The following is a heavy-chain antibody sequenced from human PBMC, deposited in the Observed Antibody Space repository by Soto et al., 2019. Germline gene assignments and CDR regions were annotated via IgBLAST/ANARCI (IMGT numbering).Heavy chain of an antibody. CDR3: ARVCGGDCHNGMDV. Sequence: SETLSLTCTVSGGSISSYYWSWIRQPPGKGLEWIGYIYYSGSTNYNPSLKSRVTISVDTSKNQFSLKLSSVTAADTAVYYCARVCGGDCHNGMDVWGQGTTVTVSS. CDR2: IYYSGST. V-gene: IGHV4-59*12. D-gene: IGHD2-21*02. J-gene: IGHJ6*02. CDR1: GGSISSYY.